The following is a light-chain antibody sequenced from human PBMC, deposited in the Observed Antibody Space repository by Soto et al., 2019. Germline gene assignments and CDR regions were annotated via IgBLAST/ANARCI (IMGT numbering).Light chain of an antibody. J-gene: IGKJ1*01. CDR1: QSVSSSY. CDR3: QQYGSSPL. CDR2: GAS. V-gene: IGKV3-20*01. Sequence: ESVLTQSPGTLSLSPGERATLSCRASQSVSSSYLAWYQQKPGQAPRLLIYGASSRATGIPDRFSGSGSGTDFTLTISRLEPEDFAVYYCQQYGSSPLFGQGTMVEIK.